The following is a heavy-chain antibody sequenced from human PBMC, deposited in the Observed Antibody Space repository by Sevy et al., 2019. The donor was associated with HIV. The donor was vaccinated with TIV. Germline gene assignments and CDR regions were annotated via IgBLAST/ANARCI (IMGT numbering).Heavy chain of an antibody. Sequence: GGSLRLSCAASGFPFSNNWMTWVRQAPGKGLEWVAVISYDGSNKYYADSVKGRFTISRDNSKNTLYLQMNSLRAEDTAVYYCAKDWGFKSHYYFDYWGQGTLVTVSS. CDR2: ISYDGSNK. CDR1: GFPFSNNW. CDR3: AKDWGFKSHYYFDY. J-gene: IGHJ4*02. V-gene: IGHV3-30*18. D-gene: IGHD3-16*01.